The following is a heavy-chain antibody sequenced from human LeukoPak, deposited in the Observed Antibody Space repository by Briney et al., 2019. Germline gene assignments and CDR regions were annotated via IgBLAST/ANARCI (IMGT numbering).Heavy chain of an antibody. D-gene: IGHD5-18*01. Sequence: ASVKVSCKASGYTFTGYYMHWVRQAPGQGLEWMGWINPNSGGTNYAQKFQGRVTMTRDTSISTAYMELSRLRSDDTAVYYCARDPPRLPRNTVMLSIRTNYDYWGQGTLVTVSS. CDR3: ARDPPRLPRNTVMLSIRTNYDY. CDR2: INPNSGGT. CDR1: GYTFTGYY. J-gene: IGHJ4*02. V-gene: IGHV1-2*02.